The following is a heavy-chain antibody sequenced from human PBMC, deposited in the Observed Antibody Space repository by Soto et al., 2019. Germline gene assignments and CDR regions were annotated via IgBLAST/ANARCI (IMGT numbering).Heavy chain of an antibody. J-gene: IGHJ4*02. CDR1: GGSISSYY. V-gene: IGHV4-59*01. Sequence: SETLSLTCTVSGGSISSYYWSWIRQPPGKGLEWIGYISYSGSTNYNSSLKSRVTISVDTSKNQFSLKLSSVTAADTAVYYCATMGTPATGLYFFDYWGQGSLVTVSS. CDR2: ISYSGST. CDR3: ATMGTPATGLYFFDY. D-gene: IGHD2-15*01.